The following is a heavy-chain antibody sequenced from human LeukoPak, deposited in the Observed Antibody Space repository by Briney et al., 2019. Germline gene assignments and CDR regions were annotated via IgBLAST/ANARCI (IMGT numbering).Heavy chain of an antibody. CDR2: ISGSGGST. CDR3: AKDQYSSGWFGDHFFDY. J-gene: IGHJ4*02. D-gene: IGHD6-19*01. V-gene: IGHV3-23*01. CDR1: GFTFSSYA. Sequence: GGSLRLSCAASGFTFSSYAMSWVRQAPGKGLEWVSAISGSGGSTYYADSVKGRFTISRDNSKNTLYLQMSSLRAEDTAVYYCAKDQYSSGWFGDHFFDYWGQGTLVTVSS.